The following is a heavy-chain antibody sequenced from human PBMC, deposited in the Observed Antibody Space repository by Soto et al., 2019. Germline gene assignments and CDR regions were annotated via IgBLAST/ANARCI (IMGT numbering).Heavy chain of an antibody. CDR2: IYYSGST. CDR1: GSSISSYY. J-gene: IGHJ6*02. V-gene: IGHV4-59*01. Sequence: PSETLSLTCTVSGSSISSYYWSWIRQPPGKGLEWIGYIYYSGSTNYNPSLKSRVTISVDTSKNQFSLKLSSVTAADTAVYYCARNLVYYYYGMDVWGQGTTVTVSS. D-gene: IGHD2-8*02. CDR3: ARNLVYYYYGMDV.